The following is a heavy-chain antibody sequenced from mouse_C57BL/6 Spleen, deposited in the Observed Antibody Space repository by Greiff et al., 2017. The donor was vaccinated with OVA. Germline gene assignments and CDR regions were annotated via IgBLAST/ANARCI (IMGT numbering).Heavy chain of an antibody. Sequence: VQLQESGPGLVAPSQSLSITCTVSGFSLTSYAISWVRQPPGKGLEWLGVIWTGGGTNYNSALKSRLSISKDNSKSQVFLKMNSLQTDDTARYYCARVYDYDEGPYAMDDWGQGTSVTVSS. J-gene: IGHJ4*01. D-gene: IGHD2-4*01. CDR3: ARVYDYDEGPYAMDD. V-gene: IGHV2-9-1*01. CDR2: IWTGGGT. CDR1: GFSLTSYA.